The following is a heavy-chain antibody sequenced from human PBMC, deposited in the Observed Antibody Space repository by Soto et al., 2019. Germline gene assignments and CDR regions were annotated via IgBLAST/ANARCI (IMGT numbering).Heavy chain of an antibody. CDR3: GKGLGMAVAGGYLAY. D-gene: IGHD6-19*01. V-gene: IGHV3-30*18. CDR2: ISYDGSNK. Sequence: QVQLVESGGGVVQPGRSLRLSCAASGFTFSSYGMHWVRQAPGKGLEWVAVISYDGSNKYYADSVKGRFTISRDNSKNTLYLQMNSLRAEDTAVYYCGKGLGMAVAGGYLAYWGQGTLVTVSS. J-gene: IGHJ4*02. CDR1: GFTFSSYG.